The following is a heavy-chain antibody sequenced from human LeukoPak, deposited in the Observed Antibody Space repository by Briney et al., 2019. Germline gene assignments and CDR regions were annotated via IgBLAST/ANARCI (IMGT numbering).Heavy chain of an antibody. Sequence: GGSLRLSCAASGFTFSNYAMSWVRQAPGRGLEWVSSISGSGASTYYADLVKGRFTISRDNSKNTLYLQMNSLRAEDTALYYCAKGITMVRGAIKGYFDYWGQGTLVTVSS. CDR3: AKGITMVRGAIKGYFDY. D-gene: IGHD3-10*01. CDR2: ISGSGAST. CDR1: GFTFSNYA. V-gene: IGHV3-23*01. J-gene: IGHJ4*02.